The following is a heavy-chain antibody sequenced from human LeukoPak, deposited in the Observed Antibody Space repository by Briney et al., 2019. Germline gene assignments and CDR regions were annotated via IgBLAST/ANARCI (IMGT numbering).Heavy chain of an antibody. J-gene: IGHJ3*02. CDR1: GFTFSSSA. CDR3: ARLILWETSNAFDI. Sequence: GGSLRLSCAAYGFTFSSSAMSWVRQVPGKGLEWVSGISASGGSTSYADSVKGRFTISRDNSKNTLYLQMNSLRAEDTAVYFCARLILWETSNAFDIWGQGTMVTVSS. CDR2: ISASGGST. D-gene: IGHD1-26*01. V-gene: IGHV3-23*01.